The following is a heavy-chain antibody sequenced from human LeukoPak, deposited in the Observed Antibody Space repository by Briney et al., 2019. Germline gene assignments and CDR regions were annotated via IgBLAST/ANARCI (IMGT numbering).Heavy chain of an antibody. V-gene: IGHV3-23*01. CDR1: AFTFSIYA. Sequence: GGSLRLSCAASAFTFSIYAMSWVRQAPGKGLEGVSSITSRGEGTWYAGSVKGRFTISRDNAKNTLYLQMNSLRAEDTAVYYCTRDRPNYYGSDGHYYRRNGDYWGQGTLVTVSS. CDR3: TRDRPNYYGSDGHYYRRNGDY. J-gene: IGHJ4*02. CDR2: ITSRGEGT. D-gene: IGHD3-22*01.